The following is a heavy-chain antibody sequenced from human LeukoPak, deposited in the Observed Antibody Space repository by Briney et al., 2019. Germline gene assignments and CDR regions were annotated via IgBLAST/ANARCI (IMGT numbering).Heavy chain of an antibody. CDR3: ARLNRDVLLWFGAWGFDP. V-gene: IGHV4-38-2*01. CDR1: GYSISSGYY. D-gene: IGHD3-10*01. Sequence: SETLSLTCVVSGYSISSGYYWGWIRQPPGKGLEWIGSIYQSGSTYYNPSLKSRVTISLDTSKNQFSLKLSSVTAADTAVYYCARLNRDVLLWFGAWGFDPWGQGTLVTVSS. J-gene: IGHJ5*02. CDR2: IYQSGST.